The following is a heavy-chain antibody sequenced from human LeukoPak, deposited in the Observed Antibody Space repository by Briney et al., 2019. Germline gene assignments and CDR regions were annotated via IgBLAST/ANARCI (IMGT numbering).Heavy chain of an antibody. V-gene: IGHV3-23*01. J-gene: IGHJ4*02. CDR3: AKVLRFGELILDY. CDR2: ISGSGIST. D-gene: IGHD3-10*01. CDR1: GFTFSSYG. Sequence: PGGSLRLSCAASGFTFSSYGMSWVRQAPGKGLEWVSAISGSGISTYYADSVKGRFTISRDNSKNTLYLQMNSLRAEDTAVYYCAKVLRFGELILDYWGQGTLVTVSS.